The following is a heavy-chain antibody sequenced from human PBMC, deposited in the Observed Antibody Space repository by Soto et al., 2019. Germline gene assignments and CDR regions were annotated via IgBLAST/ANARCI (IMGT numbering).Heavy chain of an antibody. CDR3: ARDTDLTLVTALEY. Sequence: WPGQDIVQGLEWMGWINISNGNTEYSQNFQGRVTMTRDTSASTAYMELSSLRSEDTAVYYCARDTDLTLVTALEYWVHGTPVTVSP. CDR2: INISNGNT. D-gene: IGHD2-21*02. J-gene: IGHJ4*01. V-gene: IGHV1-3*04.